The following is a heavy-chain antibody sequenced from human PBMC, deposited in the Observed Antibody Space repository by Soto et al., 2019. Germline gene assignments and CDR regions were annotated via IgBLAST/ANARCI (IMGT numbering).Heavy chain of an antibody. CDR3: ARADYGGNSRRFDY. CDR1: GFTFSTYW. V-gene: IGHV3-74*01. CDR2: INTDGSGT. Sequence: EVQLVESGGGLVQPGGSLRLSCAASGFTFSTYWMHWVRQAPGKGLVWVSRINTDGSGTDYADSVKGRFTISRDNAKNTLDLQMNSLRAEDTAVYYCARADYGGNSRRFDYWGQGSLVTVSS. D-gene: IGHD4-17*01. J-gene: IGHJ4*02.